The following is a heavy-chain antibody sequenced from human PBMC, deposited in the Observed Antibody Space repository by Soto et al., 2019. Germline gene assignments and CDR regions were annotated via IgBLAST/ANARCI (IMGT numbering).Heavy chain of an antibody. Sequence: ASVKVSCKASGYTFTGYYMHWVRQAPGQGLEWMGWINPNSGGTNYAQKFQGWVTMTRDTSISTAYMELSRLRSDDTAVYYCARSKDNVVVVDATEFDYWSKGTLVTVPS. J-gene: IGHJ4*02. CDR1: GYTFTGYY. CDR3: ARSKDNVVVVDATEFDY. D-gene: IGHD2-15*01. V-gene: IGHV1-2*04. CDR2: INPNSGGT.